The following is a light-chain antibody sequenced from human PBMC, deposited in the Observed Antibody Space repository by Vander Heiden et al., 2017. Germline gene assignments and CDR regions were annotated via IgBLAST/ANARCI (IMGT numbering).Light chain of an antibody. CDR3: QVWDSSSDHGV. J-gene: IGLJ3*02. V-gene: IGLV3-21*04. Sequence: SYLLTQPLSVSVAPGKTARITCGGDNIGTKSVHWYQQRPGQAPVLVIYYDSDRPAGIPERFSGSNSGSTATLTISRVEAGDEADYYCQVWDSSSDHGVFGGGTKLSVL. CDR1: NIGTKS. CDR2: YDS.